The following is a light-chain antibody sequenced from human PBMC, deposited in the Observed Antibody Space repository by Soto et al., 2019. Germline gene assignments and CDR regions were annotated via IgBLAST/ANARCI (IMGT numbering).Light chain of an antibody. Sequence: QSALTQPASVSGSPGQSITISCTGTSSDVGGYNYVSWYQQHPGKAPKLMIYEVSNRPSGVSNRFSGSKSGNTASLTISGLQAEDEADYYCTSCTSSSTQVVFGGGTQLTVL. V-gene: IGLV2-14*01. CDR2: EVS. CDR1: SSDVGGYNY. CDR3: TSCTSSSTQVV. J-gene: IGLJ2*01.